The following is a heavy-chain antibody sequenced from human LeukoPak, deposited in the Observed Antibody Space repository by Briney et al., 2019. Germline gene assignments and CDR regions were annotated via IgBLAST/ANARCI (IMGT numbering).Heavy chain of an antibody. Sequence: ASVKVACKASGYTFTSYCISWVRQAPGQGLEWMGCISAYNGNTNYAQKLQGRVIMTADTSTSTAYMELRSLRSDDTAVYYCARDKQWLVTPYYFDYWGQGTLVTVSS. J-gene: IGHJ4*02. D-gene: IGHD6-19*01. CDR3: ARDKQWLVTPYYFDY. CDR1: GYTFTSYC. CDR2: ISAYNGNT. V-gene: IGHV1-18*01.